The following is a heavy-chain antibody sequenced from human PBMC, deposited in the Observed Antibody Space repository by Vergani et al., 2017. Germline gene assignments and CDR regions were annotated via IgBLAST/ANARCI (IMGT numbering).Heavy chain of an antibody. CDR1: GYTFSSYA. Sequence: VQLVQSGAEVKKPGASVKVSCKASGYTFSSYAMSWVRQAPGKGLEWVSAISGSGGSTYYADSVKGRFTISRDNSKNTLYLQMNSLRAEDTAVYYCARGGRIAARPIDYWGQGTLVTVSS. CDR3: ARGGRIAARPIDY. D-gene: IGHD6-6*01. V-gene: IGHV3-23*04. J-gene: IGHJ4*02. CDR2: ISGSGGST.